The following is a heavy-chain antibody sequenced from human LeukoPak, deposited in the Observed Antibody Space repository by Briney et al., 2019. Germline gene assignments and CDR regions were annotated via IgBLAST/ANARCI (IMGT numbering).Heavy chain of an antibody. Sequence: SETLSLTCTVSGGSINSGTYYWGWIRQPPGKGLEWIGSMYYSGSTSYNPSLKSRVTISGDTSKNQLSLKLTSVTAADTAVYYCARLVDYWGQGTLVTVSS. CDR3: ARLVDY. V-gene: IGHV4-39*01. J-gene: IGHJ4*02. CDR2: MYYSGST. CDR1: GGSINSGTYY.